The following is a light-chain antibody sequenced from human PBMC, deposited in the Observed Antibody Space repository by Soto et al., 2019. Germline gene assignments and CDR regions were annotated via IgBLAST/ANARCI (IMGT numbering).Light chain of an antibody. V-gene: IGKV1-5*03. CDR3: QQYVNYPWT. Sequence: DIRMTQSPSTLSASVVDRVTITCLANQRISSWLAWYQLKPGQAPKLLIYKASTLESGVPSRFSGSGSGTEFTLTISSLQHDDFTTYYCQQYVNYPWTFGPGTKVDIK. CDR1: QRISSW. J-gene: IGKJ1*01. CDR2: KAS.